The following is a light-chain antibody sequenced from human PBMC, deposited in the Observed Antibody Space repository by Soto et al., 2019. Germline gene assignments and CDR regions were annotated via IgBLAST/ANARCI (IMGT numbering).Light chain of an antibody. J-gene: IGKJ4*01. Sequence: EIVLTQSPGTLSLSPGERATLSCRASQSVSSSYLAWYQQKPGQGPRLLIYGAYSRATGIPDRFSGSGSGTDFTLTISRLEPEDFAVYSCQQYGSSLGLTCGGGSKVDIK. CDR2: GAY. CDR1: QSVSSSY. V-gene: IGKV3-20*01. CDR3: QQYGSSLGLT.